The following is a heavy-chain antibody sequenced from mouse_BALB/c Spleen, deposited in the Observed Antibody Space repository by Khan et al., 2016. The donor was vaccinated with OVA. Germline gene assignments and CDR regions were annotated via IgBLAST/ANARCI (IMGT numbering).Heavy chain of an antibody. J-gene: IGHJ2*01. Sequence: LQESGAELAKPGASVTMSCKASGFTFTTYWMHWVKQRPGQGLEWIGYINPTSGYTDYNQKFKDKATLTADKSSSTAYMQLSSLTSEDSAVYYCARDRIDYWGQGTTLTVSS. V-gene: IGHV1-7*01. CDR1: GFTFTTYW. CDR3: ARDRIDY. CDR2: INPTSGYT.